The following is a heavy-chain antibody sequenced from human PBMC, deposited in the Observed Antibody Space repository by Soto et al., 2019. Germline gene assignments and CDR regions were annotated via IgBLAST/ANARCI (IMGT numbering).Heavy chain of an antibody. CDR2: IYPGDSDT. CDR1: GYSFTSYW. V-gene: IGHV5-51*01. D-gene: IGHD6-19*01. CDR3: ARLNGIAVAGKDYYYGMDV. J-gene: IGHJ6*02. Sequence: GESLKISCKGSGYSFTSYWIGWVRQMPGKGLEWMGIIYPGDSDTRYSPSFQGQVTISADKSISTAYLQWSSLKASDTAMYYCARLNGIAVAGKDYYYGMDVWGQGTTVTVSS.